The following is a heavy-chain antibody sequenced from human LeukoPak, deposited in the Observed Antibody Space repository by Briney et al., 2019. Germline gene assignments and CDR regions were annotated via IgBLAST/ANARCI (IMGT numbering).Heavy chain of an antibody. CDR1: GVSISSSSYY. J-gene: IGHJ6*03. V-gene: IGHV4-39*01. Sequence: SETLSLTCTVSGVSISSSSYYWGGLRQPPGKGLEWIGSIYYSGSPYYNPPLKSRDTISVDTSKNQFSLKLSSVTAADSAVYYCARQGYYVYYYYYYMDVWGKGTTVTVSS. CDR3: ARQGYYVYYYYYYMDV. CDR2: IYYSGSP. D-gene: IGHD3-3*01.